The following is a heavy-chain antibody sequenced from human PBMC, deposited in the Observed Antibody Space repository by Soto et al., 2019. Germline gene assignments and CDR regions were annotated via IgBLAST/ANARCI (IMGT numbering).Heavy chain of an antibody. CDR2: IWYDGSKK. CDR3: AREVVTAVAGSVNWFDP. J-gene: IGHJ5*02. V-gene: IGHV3-33*01. D-gene: IGHD6-19*01. Sequence: QVQLVESGGGVVQSGRSLTLSCAASGFSLRTYGMHWLRRAPGKGLEWVSFIWYDGSKKFYANSVKGRSTISKDNSNNILYMQMSGLRDEDTAVYYCAREVVTAVAGSVNWFDPWGQGTLVTVSS. CDR1: GFSLRTYG.